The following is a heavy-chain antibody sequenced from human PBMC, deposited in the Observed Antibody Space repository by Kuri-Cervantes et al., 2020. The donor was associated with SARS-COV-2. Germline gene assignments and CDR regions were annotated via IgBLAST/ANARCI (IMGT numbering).Heavy chain of an antibody. J-gene: IGHJ6*03. CDR3: AREGGEEGSDYDILTGYLGAAYYYYYMDV. Sequence: GSLRLSCTVSGGSISSQYWSWIRQPAGKGLEWIGYIYTSGSTNYHPSLKGRVTISVDTSKNQLSLKLSSVTAADTAVYYCAREGGEEGSDYDILTGYLGAAYYYYYMDVWGKGTTVTVSS. CDR2: IYTSGST. D-gene: IGHD3-9*01. CDR1: GGSISSQY. V-gene: IGHV4-4*09.